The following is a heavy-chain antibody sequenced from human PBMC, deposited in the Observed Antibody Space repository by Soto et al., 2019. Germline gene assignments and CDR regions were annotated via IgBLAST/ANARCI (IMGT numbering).Heavy chain of an antibody. Sequence: PGGSLRLSCAASGVGFSTYGMNWVRQAPGKGPEWVSSIDSSGRNIYYADSVEGRFTTSRDNAKNSLYLQMNSLRFEDTALYFGARDESAGSSTSNWGQGTLVTVSS. V-gene: IGHV3-21*01. CDR3: ARDESAGSSTSN. CDR2: IDSSGRNI. D-gene: IGHD2-2*01. CDR1: GVGFSTYG. J-gene: IGHJ4*02.